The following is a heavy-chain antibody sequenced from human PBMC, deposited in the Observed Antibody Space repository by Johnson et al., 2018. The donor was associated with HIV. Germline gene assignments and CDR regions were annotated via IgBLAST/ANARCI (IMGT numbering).Heavy chain of an antibody. CDR1: GFTFSSYW. Sequence: MQLVESGGGLVQPGGSLRLSCAASGFTFSSYWMSWVRQAPGKGLEWVANIKQDGSEKYYVDSVKGRFTISRDNAKNSLYLQMSSLKAEDTAMYYCARDGESQQLPLGDAFDVWGQGTMVIVSS. D-gene: IGHD6-13*01. V-gene: IGHV3-7*01. CDR2: IKQDGSEK. CDR3: ARDGESQQLPLGDAFDV. J-gene: IGHJ3*01.